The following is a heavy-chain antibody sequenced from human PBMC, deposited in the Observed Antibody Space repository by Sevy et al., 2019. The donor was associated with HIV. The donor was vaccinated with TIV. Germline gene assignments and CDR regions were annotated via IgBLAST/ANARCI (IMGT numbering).Heavy chain of an antibody. J-gene: IGHJ6*02. CDR3: ARDCSSTTCLWGMDV. V-gene: IGHV3-7*03. CDR2: IKRDGSEK. CDR1: GFTFSNYW. Sequence: GGFLRLSCAASGFTFSNYWMSWVRQAPGKGLEWVAHIKRDGSEKYYVDSVKGRFTISRDNAKNSLYLQMNSLRAEDTAVYYCARDCSSTTCLWGMDVWGQGTTVTVSS. D-gene: IGHD2-2*01.